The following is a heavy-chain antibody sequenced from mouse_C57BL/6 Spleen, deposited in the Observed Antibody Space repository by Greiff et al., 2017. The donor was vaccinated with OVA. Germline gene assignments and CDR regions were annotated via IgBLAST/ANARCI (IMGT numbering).Heavy chain of an antibody. D-gene: IGHD2-4*01. CDR2: IDPNSGGT. Sequence: VQLQQSGAELVKPGASVKLSCKASGYTFTSYWMHWVKQRPGRGLEWIGRIDPNSGGTKYNEKFKSKATLTVDKPSSTAYMQLSSLTSEDSAVYYCDSVDIYYDYDGFDYWGQGTTLTVSS. CDR3: DSVDIYYDYDGFDY. V-gene: IGHV1-72*01. CDR1: GYTFTSYW. J-gene: IGHJ2*01.